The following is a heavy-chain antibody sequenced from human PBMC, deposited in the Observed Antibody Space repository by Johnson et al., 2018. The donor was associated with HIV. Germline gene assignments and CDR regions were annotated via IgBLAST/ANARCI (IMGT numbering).Heavy chain of an antibody. J-gene: IGHJ3*02. CDR1: GFIFNDYY. CDR2: ISSSRDTI. CDR3: ARDLSGAFDI. Sequence: QVQLVESGGGLVKPGGSLRLSCEGSGFIFNDYYMSWIRQAPGRGLEWISYISSSRDTIFYADSVKGRFTISRDNSKNTLYLQMNSLRAEDTVVYYCARDLSGAFDIWGQGTMVTVSS. V-gene: IGHV3-11*04. D-gene: IGHD6-25*01.